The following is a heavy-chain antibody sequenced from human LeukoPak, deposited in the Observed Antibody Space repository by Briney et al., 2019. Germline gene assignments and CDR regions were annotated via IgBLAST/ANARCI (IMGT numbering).Heavy chain of an antibody. Sequence: GGSLRLSCAASGFTFSSYSMNWVRQAPGKGLEWVSSISSSSSYIYYADSVKGRFTISRDNAKNSLYLQMNSLRAEDTAVYYCASSSTALPPTVYYYYGMDVWGQGTTVTVSS. CDR3: ASSSTALPPTVYYYYGMDV. D-gene: IGHD6-6*01. CDR1: GFTFSSYS. CDR2: ISSSSSYI. J-gene: IGHJ6*02. V-gene: IGHV3-21*01.